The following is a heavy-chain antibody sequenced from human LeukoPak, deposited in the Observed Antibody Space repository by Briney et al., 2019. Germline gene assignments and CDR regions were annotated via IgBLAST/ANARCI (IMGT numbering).Heavy chain of an antibody. J-gene: IGHJ3*02. CDR1: GFTFRSYA. Sequence: GGSLRLSCAASGFTFRSYAMHWVRQAPGKGLEWVAVISYDGSNKYYADSVKGRFTISRDNSKNTLYLQMNSLRAEDTAVYYCARDLMVYNAFDIWGQGTMVTVSS. CDR2: ISYDGSNK. D-gene: IGHD3-10*01. CDR3: ARDLMVYNAFDI. V-gene: IGHV3-30-3*01.